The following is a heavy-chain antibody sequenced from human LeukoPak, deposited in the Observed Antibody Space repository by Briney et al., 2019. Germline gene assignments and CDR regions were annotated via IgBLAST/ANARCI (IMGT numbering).Heavy chain of an antibody. CDR2: IDTTGDT. V-gene: IGHV3-13*01. Sequence: PGGSLRLSCAASGFTFSRYDMHWVRQTPGKGLEWVSTIDTTGDTYYPDSVKGRFTFSRGNAKNSLYLQMSSLRAGDTAIYYCARGKSDSSVAFDIWGQGTMVTVSS. CDR1: GFTFSRYD. CDR3: ARGKSDSSVAFDI. D-gene: IGHD3-22*01. J-gene: IGHJ3*02.